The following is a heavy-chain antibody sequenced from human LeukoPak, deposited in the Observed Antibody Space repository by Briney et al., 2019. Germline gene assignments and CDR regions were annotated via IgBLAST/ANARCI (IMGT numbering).Heavy chain of an antibody. J-gene: IGHJ3*02. CDR3: ARASRAITMIVVVRRSDAFDI. CDR1: GYTFTTYG. V-gene: IGHV1-2*02. Sequence: ASVKVSCKPSGYTFTTYGISWVRQAPGQGLEWMGWINPNSGGTNYAQKFQGRVTMTRDTSISTAYMELSRLRSDDTAVYYCARASRAITMIVVVRRSDAFDIWGQGTMVTVSS. CDR2: INPNSGGT. D-gene: IGHD3-22*01.